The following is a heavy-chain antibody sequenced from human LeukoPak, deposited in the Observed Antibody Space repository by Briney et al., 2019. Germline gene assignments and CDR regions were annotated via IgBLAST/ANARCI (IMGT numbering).Heavy chain of an antibody. CDR3: AREGVRIAGRRGFSYMDV. D-gene: IGHD6-6*01. V-gene: IGHV1-8*01. CDR2: MNPNSGNT. Sequence: ASVKVSCKASGYTFTSYDINWVRQATGQGLEWMGCMNPNSGNTGYAQKIQGRVTMTTNTSLSTAYMELSSLRAEDTAVYYCAREGVRIAGRRGFSYMDVWGKGTTVTVSS. J-gene: IGHJ6*03. CDR1: GYTFTSYD.